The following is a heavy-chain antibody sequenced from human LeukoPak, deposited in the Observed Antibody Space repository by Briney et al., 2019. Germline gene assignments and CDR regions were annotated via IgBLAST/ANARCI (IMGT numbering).Heavy chain of an antibody. V-gene: IGHV3-23*01. Sequence: GGSLRLSCAASGFTSSSFALTWVRHAPGHGLDSASEISGSGSSTYYAHPVKGRFPIPRPNSTTTLYLQMNSLRGEDSAVYYCAKAYYYDGRGPSGMDVWGQGTTVAVSS. CDR2: ISGSGSST. J-gene: IGHJ6*02. CDR1: GFTSSSFA. CDR3: AKAYYYDGRGPSGMDV. D-gene: IGHD3-22*01.